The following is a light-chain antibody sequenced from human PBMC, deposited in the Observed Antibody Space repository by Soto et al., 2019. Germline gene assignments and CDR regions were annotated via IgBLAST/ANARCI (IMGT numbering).Light chain of an antibody. CDR2: DAS. Sequence: EIVVTQSPATLALSPGERATLSCRASQSVSSYLAWYQQKPGQAPRLLIYDASNRATGIPARFSGSGSGTDFTLTISSLEPEDFAVYYCQQRSNWPPGRTFGQGTKV. V-gene: IGKV3-11*01. J-gene: IGKJ1*01. CDR1: QSVSSY. CDR3: QQRSNWPPGRT.